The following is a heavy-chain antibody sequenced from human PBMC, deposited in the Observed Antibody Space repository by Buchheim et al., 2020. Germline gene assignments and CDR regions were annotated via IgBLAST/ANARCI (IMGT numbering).Heavy chain of an antibody. J-gene: IGHJ4*02. CDR2: ISYDGSNK. Sequence: QVQLVESGGGVVQPGRSLRLSCAASGFTFSSYAMHWFRQAPGKGLAWVAVISYDGSNKYYADSVKGRFTISRDNSKKTLSLQMNSLRAEDTAVYYCARDPYSSYYFDYWGQGTL. D-gene: IGHD6-6*01. V-gene: IGHV3-30-3*01. CDR1: GFTFSSYA. CDR3: ARDPYSSYYFDY.